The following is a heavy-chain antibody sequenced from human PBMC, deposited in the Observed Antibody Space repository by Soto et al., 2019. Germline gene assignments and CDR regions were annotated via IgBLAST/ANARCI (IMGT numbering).Heavy chain of an antibody. J-gene: IGHJ4*02. V-gene: IGHV1-18*01. CDR3: ASATSIAVAGKET. D-gene: IGHD6-19*01. CDR2: ISFYNGHA. CDR1: GDTVTKYG. Sequence: QVQLVQSGGEVKKPGASVKVSCKASGDTVTKYGISWVRQAPGQGREWLGGISFYNGHANYALKFQDRITFTTDTSTSRASMELRSLTSDDTAVYYCASATSIAVAGKETWGQGSLVTVSS.